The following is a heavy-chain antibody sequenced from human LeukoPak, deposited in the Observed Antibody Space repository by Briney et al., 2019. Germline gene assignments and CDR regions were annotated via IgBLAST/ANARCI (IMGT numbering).Heavy chain of an antibody. CDR2: IISSGSTI. J-gene: IGHJ4*02. CDR3: ARGRDSSSSYPGY. D-gene: IGHD6-6*01. CDR1: GFTFSSYE. V-gene: IGHV3-48*03. Sequence: GGSLRLSCAASGFTFSSYEMNWVRQAPGKGLEWVSYIISSGSTIYYADSVKGRFTISRDNSKNTLYLQMNSLRAEDPAVYYCARGRDSSSSYPGYWGQGTLVTVSS.